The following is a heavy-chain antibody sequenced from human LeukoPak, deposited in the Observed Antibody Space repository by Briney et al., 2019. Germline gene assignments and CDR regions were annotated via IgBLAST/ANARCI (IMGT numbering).Heavy chain of an antibody. Sequence: PGGSLRLSCAASGFTFSSYAMHWVRQAPGKGLEWVAVISYDGSNKYYEDSVKGRFTISRDNSKNTLYLQMNSLRAEDTAVYYCATNYYDSSGYPSYFDYWGQGTLVTVSS. J-gene: IGHJ4*02. V-gene: IGHV3-30*04. CDR3: ATNYYDSSGYPSYFDY. CDR1: GFTFSSYA. CDR2: ISYDGSNK. D-gene: IGHD3-22*01.